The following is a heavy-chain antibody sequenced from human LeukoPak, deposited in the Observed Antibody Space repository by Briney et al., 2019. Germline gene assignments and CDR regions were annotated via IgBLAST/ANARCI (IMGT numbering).Heavy chain of an antibody. J-gene: IGHJ3*02. D-gene: IGHD5-18*01. CDR3: AKTEKGYSYGNDAFDI. V-gene: IGHV3-30*02. Sequence: TGGSLGLSCAASGFTFSSYGMHWVRQAPGKGLEWVAFIRYDGSNKYYADSVKGRFTISRDNSKNTPYLQMNSLRAEDTAVYYCAKTEKGYSYGNDAFDIWGQGTMVTVSS. CDR2: IRYDGSNK. CDR1: GFTFSSYG.